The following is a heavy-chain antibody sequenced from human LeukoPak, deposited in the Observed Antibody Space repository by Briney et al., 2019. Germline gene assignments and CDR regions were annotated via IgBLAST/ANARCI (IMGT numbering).Heavy chain of an antibody. CDR2: IYHSGST. J-gene: IGHJ6*03. V-gene: IGHV4-59*01. CDR3: ASYRRWYSSSTVGAYYYMDV. D-gene: IGHD6-6*01. CDR1: GGSISSYY. Sequence: SETLSLTCTVSGGSISSYYWSWIRQSPGKGLEWIGYIYHSGSTNYNPSLKSRVTISVDTSKNQFSLKLSSVTAADTAVYYCASYRRWYSSSTVGAYYYMDVWGKGTTVTVSS.